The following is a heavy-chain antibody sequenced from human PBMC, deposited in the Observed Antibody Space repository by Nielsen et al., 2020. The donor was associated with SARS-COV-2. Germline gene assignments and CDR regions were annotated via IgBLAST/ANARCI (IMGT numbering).Heavy chain of an antibody. Sequence: GGSLRLSCAASGFTFSDYYMSWIRQAPGKGLEWVPVIYSGGSTYYADSVKGRFTISRDNSKNTLYLQMNSLRAEDTAVYYCARDLEYGGQGTLVTVSS. CDR3: ARDLEY. J-gene: IGHJ4*02. CDR1: GFTFSDYY. V-gene: IGHV3-66*01. CDR2: IYSGGST.